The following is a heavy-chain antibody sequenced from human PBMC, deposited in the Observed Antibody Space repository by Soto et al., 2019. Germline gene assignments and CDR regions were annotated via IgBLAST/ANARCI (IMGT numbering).Heavy chain of an antibody. D-gene: IGHD3-16*02. CDR1: GGSFSGYY. CDR3: AREKNYDYIWGSYRYPRYFDY. CDR2: INHSGST. Sequence: PSETLSLTCAVYGGSFSGYYWSWIRQPPGKGLEWIGEINHSGSTNYNPSLKSRVTISVDTSKNQFSLKLSSVTAADTAVYYCAREKNYDYIWGSYRYPRYFDYWGQGTLVTVSS. J-gene: IGHJ4*02. V-gene: IGHV4-34*01.